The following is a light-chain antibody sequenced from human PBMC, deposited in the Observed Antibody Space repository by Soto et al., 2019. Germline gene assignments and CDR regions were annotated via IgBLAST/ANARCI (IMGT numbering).Light chain of an antibody. CDR3: HRRINWPLT. CDR1: QSVSSY. J-gene: IGKJ3*01. Sequence: EIVLTQSPATLSLSPGERATLSCRASQSVSSYLAWYQQKPGQAPSLLIYDASNRATGIPARFSGSGSGTDFTLTISSLEPEDFAVYYCHRRINWPLTFGPGTKVDIK. V-gene: IGKV3-11*01. CDR2: DAS.